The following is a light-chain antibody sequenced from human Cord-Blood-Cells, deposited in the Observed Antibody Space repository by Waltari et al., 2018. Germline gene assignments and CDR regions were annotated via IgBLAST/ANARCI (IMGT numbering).Light chain of an antibody. CDR1: SLRSYY. Sequence: SSELTQDPAVSVALGQTVRITCQGDSLRSYYASWYQQKPGQAPVIVIYGKNNRSSGIPDRFSGSSSGNTASVTITGAQAEDEADYYCNARDSSGNHYVFGTGTKVTVL. CDR2: GKN. V-gene: IGLV3-19*01. J-gene: IGLJ1*01. CDR3: NARDSSGNHYV.